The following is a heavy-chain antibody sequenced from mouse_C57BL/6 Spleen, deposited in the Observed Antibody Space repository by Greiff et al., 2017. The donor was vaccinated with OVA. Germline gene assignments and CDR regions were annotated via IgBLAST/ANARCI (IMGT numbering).Heavy chain of an antibody. J-gene: IGHJ3*01. Sequence: EVKLVESGGDLVKPGGSLKLSCAASGFTFSSYGMSWVRQTPDKRLEWVATISSGGSYTYYPDSVKGRFTISRDNAKNTLYLQTSSLKSEDTAMYYCARFLFAYWGQGTLVTVSA. CDR2: ISSGGSYT. CDR3: ARFLFAY. V-gene: IGHV5-6*01. CDR1: GFTFSSYG.